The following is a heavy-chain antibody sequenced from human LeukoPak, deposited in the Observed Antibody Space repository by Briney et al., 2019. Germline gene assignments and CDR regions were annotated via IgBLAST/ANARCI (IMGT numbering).Heavy chain of an antibody. CDR3: ARDAGIDY. V-gene: IGHV3-33*01. J-gene: IGHJ4*02. CDR1: GFTFNNYG. Sequence: PGGSLRLSCVASGFTFNNYGMHWVRQAPGKGLEWVAIIWYDGSNKYYADSVKGRFTISRGNSKNTVYLQMNSLRAEDTGVYYCARDAGIDYWGQGTLVTVSS. D-gene: IGHD3-10*01. CDR2: IWYDGSNK.